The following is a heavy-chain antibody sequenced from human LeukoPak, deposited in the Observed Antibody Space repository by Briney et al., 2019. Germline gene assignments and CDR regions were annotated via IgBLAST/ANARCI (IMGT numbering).Heavy chain of an antibody. Sequence: PSETLSLTCTVSGNSISSGTYYWSWIRQPAGKGLEWIGRIYISGSTNYNPSLRSRVTISVDTSKNQFSLQPSSVTAADTAVYYCARAKRWLPFDYWGQGTLVTVSS. CDR2: IYISGST. D-gene: IGHD5-24*01. V-gene: IGHV4-61*02. CDR1: GNSISSGTYY. J-gene: IGHJ4*02. CDR3: ARAKRWLPFDY.